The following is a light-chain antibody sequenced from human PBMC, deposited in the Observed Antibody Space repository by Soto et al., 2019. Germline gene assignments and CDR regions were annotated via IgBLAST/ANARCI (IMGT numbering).Light chain of an antibody. CDR1: QSLLHITGETF. V-gene: IGKV2D-29*02. CDR3: MQSTQLPPT. Sequence: DVVMTQTPLSLSVAPGQPASISCKSSQSLLHITGETFLFWSLQKPGQSPQLLIYEVSTRVSGVPDRFSGSGSGTDFTLEISRVETADVGIYYCMQSTQLPPTFGQGTRLGIE. CDR2: EVS. J-gene: IGKJ5*01.